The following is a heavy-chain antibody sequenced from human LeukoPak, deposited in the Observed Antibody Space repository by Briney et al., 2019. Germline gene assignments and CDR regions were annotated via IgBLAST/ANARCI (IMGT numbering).Heavy chain of an antibody. Sequence: SETLSLTCIVSGGYISSSFWTWIRQAPGKGLELIGFTYDGGRGNYKPSLRSRVDISLDTSNNRYSLRLTSVTAADTGVYYCARLWRPHDYDNWFDHWGQGILVTVSS. D-gene: IGHD4-17*01. J-gene: IGHJ5*02. CDR1: GGYISSSF. CDR2: TYDGGRG. V-gene: IGHV4-59*13. CDR3: ARLWRPHDYDNWFDH.